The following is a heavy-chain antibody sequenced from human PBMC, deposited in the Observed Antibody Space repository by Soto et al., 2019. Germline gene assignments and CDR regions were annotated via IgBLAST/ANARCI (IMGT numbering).Heavy chain of an antibody. Sequence: GGSLRLSCAASGFTFSDSYMSWIRQAPGKGLEWISYITFSGNTVYYADSLKGRFTISRDNAKNSLYLQMNRLRAEDTAVYYCARVSWREKYGMDVWGPGTPLTVS. CDR1: GFTFSDSY. CDR2: ITFSGNTV. J-gene: IGHJ6*02. CDR3: ARVSWREKYGMDV. V-gene: IGHV3-11*01.